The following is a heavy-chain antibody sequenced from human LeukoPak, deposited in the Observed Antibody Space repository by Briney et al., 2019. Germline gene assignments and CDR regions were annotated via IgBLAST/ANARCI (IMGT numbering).Heavy chain of an antibody. CDR1: GGSISSYY. V-gene: IGHV4-4*07. J-gene: IGHJ4*02. D-gene: IGHD6-19*01. CDR2: IYTSGST. Sequence: SETLSLTCTVSGGSISSYYWSWIRQPAGKGLEWIGRIYTSGSTNYNPSLKSRVTMSVDTSKNQFSLKLSSVTAADTAVYYCARERYSSGWYNHYFDYWGQGTLVTVSS. CDR3: ARERYSSGWYNHYFDY.